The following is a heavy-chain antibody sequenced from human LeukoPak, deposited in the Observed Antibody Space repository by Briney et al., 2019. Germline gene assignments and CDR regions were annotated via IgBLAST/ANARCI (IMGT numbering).Heavy chain of an antibody. J-gene: IGHJ5*02. Sequence: SETLSLTCSVSGGSISGSYWGWIRQPPGKELQWIGYIYSSGSTDYDPSLMSRVTISVDTSKNQFSLKLSSVTAADTAVYYCARYIYSSGWAWGQGTLVTVSS. CDR3: ARYIYSSGWA. V-gene: IGHV4-59*08. CDR1: GGSISGSY. D-gene: IGHD6-19*01. CDR2: IYSSGST.